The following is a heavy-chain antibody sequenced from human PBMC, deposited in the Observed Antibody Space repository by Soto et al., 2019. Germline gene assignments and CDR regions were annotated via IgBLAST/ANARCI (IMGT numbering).Heavy chain of an antibody. D-gene: IGHD3-22*01. J-gene: IGHJ4*02. Sequence: SETLSLTWTVSGGSISSSSYYWGWIRQPPGKGLEWIGSIYYSGSTYYNPSLKSRVTISVDTSKNQFSLKLSSVTAADTAVYYCVRLVYDSSGYRPGWGQGTLVTVSS. CDR3: VRLVYDSSGYRPG. CDR2: IYYSGST. CDR1: GGSISSSSYY. V-gene: IGHV4-39*01.